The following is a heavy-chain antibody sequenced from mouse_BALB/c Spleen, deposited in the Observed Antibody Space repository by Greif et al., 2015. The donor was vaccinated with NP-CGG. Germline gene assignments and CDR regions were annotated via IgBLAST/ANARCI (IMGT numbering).Heavy chain of an antibody. CDR2: ISSGSSTI. Sequence: EVQGVESGGGLVQPGGSRKLSCAASGFTFSSFGMHWVRQAPEKGLEWVAYISSGSSTIYYADTVKGRFTISRDNPKNTLFLQMTSLRSEDTAMYYCARSRLRDAMDYWGQGTSVTVSS. J-gene: IGHJ4*01. D-gene: IGHD1-2*01. CDR1: GFTFSSFG. CDR3: ARSRLRDAMDY. V-gene: IGHV5-17*02.